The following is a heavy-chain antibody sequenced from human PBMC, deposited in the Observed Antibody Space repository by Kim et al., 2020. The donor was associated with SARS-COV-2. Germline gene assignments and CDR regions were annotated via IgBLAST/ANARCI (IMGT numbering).Heavy chain of an antibody. CDR2: IYSGGST. CDR1: GFTVSSNY. CDR3: ARDQGVRGPHYGMDV. J-gene: IGHJ6*02. D-gene: IGHD3-10*01. Sequence: GGSLRLSCAASGFTVSSNYMSWVRQAPGKGLEWVSVIYSGGSTYYADSVKGRFTISRDNSKNTLYLQMNSLRAEDTAVYYCARDQGVRGPHYGMDVWGQGTTVTVSS. V-gene: IGHV3-53*01.